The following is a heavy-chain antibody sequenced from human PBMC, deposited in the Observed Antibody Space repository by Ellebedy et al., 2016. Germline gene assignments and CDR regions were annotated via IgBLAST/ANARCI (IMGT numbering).Heavy chain of an antibody. V-gene: IGHV3-43D*03. Sequence: GESLKISCTASGFTFDDYAMHWVRQAPGKGLEWVSLVTWDGDSAYYADSVKGRFTISRDNRKNSLFLQMNSLKSEDTAFYYCAKDNRLGAPDYFFDYWGQGTLVTVSS. J-gene: IGHJ4*02. CDR2: VTWDGDSA. CDR1: GFTFDDYA. CDR3: AKDNRLGAPDYFFDY. D-gene: IGHD7-27*01.